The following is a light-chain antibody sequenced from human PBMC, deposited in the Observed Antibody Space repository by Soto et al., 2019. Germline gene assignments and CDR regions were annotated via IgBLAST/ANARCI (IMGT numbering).Light chain of an antibody. J-gene: IGKJ1*01. V-gene: IGKV1-8*01. CDR2: AAS. CDR1: QGISSY. CDR3: QQYYSYPPT. Sequence: AIRITQSPSSFSASTGDRVTITCLSSQGISSYLAWYQQKPGKAPKLLIYAASTLQSGVPSRFSGSGSGTDFTLTISCLQSEDFATYYCQQYYSYPPTFGQGTKVDIK.